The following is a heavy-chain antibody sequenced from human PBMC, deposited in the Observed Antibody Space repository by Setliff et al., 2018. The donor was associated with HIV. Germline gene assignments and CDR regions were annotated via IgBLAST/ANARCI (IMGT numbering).Heavy chain of an antibody. D-gene: IGHD6-6*01. Sequence: SCKPSGYTFTNYDINWVRQAPGKGLEWVSVIYSGGSTYYADSVKGRFTISRDNAKNTLYLQMNSLRAEDTAVYYCARARYMDVWGKGTTVTVSS. J-gene: IGHJ6*03. CDR2: IYSGGST. V-gene: IGHV3-66*01. CDR3: ARARYMDV. CDR1: GYTFTNYD.